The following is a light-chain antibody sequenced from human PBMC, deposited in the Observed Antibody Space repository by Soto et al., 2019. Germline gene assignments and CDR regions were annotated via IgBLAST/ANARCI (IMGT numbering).Light chain of an antibody. CDR1: QSVSSSY. CDR3: QQYGTSPWT. V-gene: IGKV3-20*01. J-gene: IGKJ1*01. Sequence: EIVLTQSPATLSLSPGERATLSCRASQSVSSSYFAWYQQKPGQPPRLLIYGASSRATGIPDRFSGSGSGTDFTLTISRLEPEDFAVYYCQQYGTSPWTFGQGTKVEIK. CDR2: GAS.